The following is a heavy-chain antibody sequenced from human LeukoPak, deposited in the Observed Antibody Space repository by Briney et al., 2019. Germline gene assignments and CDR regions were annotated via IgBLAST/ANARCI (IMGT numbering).Heavy chain of an antibody. CDR3: ARHRWELLSNFDY. V-gene: IGHV4-38-2*01. D-gene: IGHD1-26*01. CDR2: IYHSGST. J-gene: IGHJ4*02. Sequence: SETLSLTCAVSGYSISCGYYWGWSRQPPGKGLEWIGSIYHSGSTYYNPSLKSRVTISVDTSKNQFSLKLSSVTAADTAVYYCARHRWELLSNFDYWGQGTMVTVSS. CDR1: GYSISCGYY.